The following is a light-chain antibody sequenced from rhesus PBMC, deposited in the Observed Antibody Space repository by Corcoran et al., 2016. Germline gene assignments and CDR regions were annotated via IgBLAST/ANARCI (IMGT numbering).Light chain of an antibody. Sequence: EIVMTQSPATLSLSPGERATLSCRASQSVSSYVAWYQQNPEQAPRLLIYGASSRATGIPDRCSGSGYGTDFTLIISSLEPEDVGVYYCQQYNNWKTFGQGTKVEIK. J-gene: IGKJ1*01. CDR1: QSVSSY. CDR3: QQYNNWKT. V-gene: IGKV3S9*01. CDR2: GAS.